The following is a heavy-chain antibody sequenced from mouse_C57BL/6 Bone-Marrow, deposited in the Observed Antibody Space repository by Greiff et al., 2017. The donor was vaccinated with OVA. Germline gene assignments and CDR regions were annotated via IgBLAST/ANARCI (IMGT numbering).Heavy chain of an antibody. CDR2: INPNNGGT. V-gene: IGHV1-26*01. CDR3: ARSGDYDVNWYFDV. D-gene: IGHD2-4*01. Sequence: EVQLQQSGPELVKPGASVKISCKASGYTFTDYYMNWVKQSHGKSLEWIGDINPNNGGTSYNQKFKGKATLTVDKSSSTAYMELRSLTSEDSAVYYCARSGDYDVNWYFDVWGTGTTVTVSS. CDR1: GYTFTDYY. J-gene: IGHJ1*03.